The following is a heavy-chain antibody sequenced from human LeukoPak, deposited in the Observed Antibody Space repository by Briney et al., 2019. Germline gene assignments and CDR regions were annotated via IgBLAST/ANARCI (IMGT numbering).Heavy chain of an antibody. CDR2: ISDSGGST. CDR1: VFAFSSQA. J-gene: IGHJ4*02. CDR3: AKDARRTSGWYFFDY. D-gene: IGHD6-19*01. Sequence: GGSLRLSCAASVFAFSSQAMGSVRQAPGKGLEWVSVISDSGGSTYYADSVKGRFTISRDNSKNTLFLQMNSLRAEDTAVYFCAKDARRTSGWYFFDYWAREPWSPSPQ. V-gene: IGHV3-23*01.